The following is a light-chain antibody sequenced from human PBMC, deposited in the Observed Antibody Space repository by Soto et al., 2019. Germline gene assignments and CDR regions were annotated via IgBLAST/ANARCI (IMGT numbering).Light chain of an antibody. CDR2: EVT. CDR3: GSHSGNSNLV. CDR1: STDVGAYNF. J-gene: IGLJ3*02. V-gene: IGLV2-8*01. Sequence: QSALTQPPSASGSPGQSVTISCTGTSTDVGAYNFVSWYQQHPGKAPKLVIYEVTKRPSGVPDRFSGSKSGNTASLTVSGLQTEDEADYYCGSHSGNSNLVFGGGTKVTFL.